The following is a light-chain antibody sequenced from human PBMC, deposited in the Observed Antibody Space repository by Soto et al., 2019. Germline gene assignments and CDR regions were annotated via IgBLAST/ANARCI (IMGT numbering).Light chain of an antibody. CDR3: LQSDSTPNA. CDR2: AAS. J-gene: IGKJ2*01. CDR1: QSISSY. V-gene: IGKV1-39*01. Sequence: DIQMTQSPSSLSASVGDRVTITCRASQSISSYLNWYQKKPGKAPKLLIYAASSLQSGVPSRFSGSGSGTDFTLTISSLQPKDFATYYCLQSDSTPNAFGQGNKLEIK.